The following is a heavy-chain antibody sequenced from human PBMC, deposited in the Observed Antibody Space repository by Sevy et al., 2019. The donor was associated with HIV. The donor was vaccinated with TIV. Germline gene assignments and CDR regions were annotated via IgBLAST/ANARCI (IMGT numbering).Heavy chain of an antibody. D-gene: IGHD3-9*01. V-gene: IGHV1-69*06. Sequence: ASVKVSCKASGGTFSSYAISWVRQAPGQGLEWMGGIIPIFGTANYAQKFQGRVTITADKSTSTAYMELSSLRSEDTAVYYCARVGLDYDILTGYFPWGQGTLVTVSS. J-gene: IGHJ5*02. CDR2: IIPIFGTA. CDR3: ARVGLDYDILTGYFP. CDR1: GGTFSSYA.